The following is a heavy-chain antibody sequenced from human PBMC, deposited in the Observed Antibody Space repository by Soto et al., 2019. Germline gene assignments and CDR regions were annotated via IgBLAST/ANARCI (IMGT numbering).Heavy chain of an antibody. V-gene: IGHV4-34*01. Sequence: PSGDLSLTCAVYGGSFSGYYWSWIRQPPGKGLEWIGEINHSGSTNYNPSLKSRVTISVDTSKNQFSLKLSSVTAADTAVYYCARVVPADYYGMDVWGQGTTVTVYS. CDR2: INHSGST. CDR3: ARVVPADYYGMDV. D-gene: IGHD2-2*01. J-gene: IGHJ6*02. CDR1: GGSFSGYY.